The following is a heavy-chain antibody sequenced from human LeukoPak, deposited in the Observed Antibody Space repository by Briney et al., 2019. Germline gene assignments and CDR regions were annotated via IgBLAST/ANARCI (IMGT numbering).Heavy chain of an antibody. CDR1: GFTFSDYY. Sequence: GGSLRLSCAASGFTFSDYYMSWIRQAPGKGLEWVSYIRSSGSTIYYADSVKGRFTISRDNAKNSLYLQMNSLRAEDTAVYYCARNREIAVAGNDYWGQGTLVTVSS. J-gene: IGHJ4*02. CDR2: IRSSGSTI. CDR3: ARNREIAVAGNDY. D-gene: IGHD6-19*01. V-gene: IGHV3-11*01.